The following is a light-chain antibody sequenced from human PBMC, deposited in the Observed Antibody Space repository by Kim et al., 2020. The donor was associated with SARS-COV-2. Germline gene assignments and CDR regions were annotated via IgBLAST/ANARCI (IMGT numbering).Light chain of an antibody. CDR1: HVGGHC. CDR3: QVWVTDTDHYV. J-gene: IGLJ1*01. V-gene: IGLV3-21*01. CDR2: YDR. Sequence: PGQTARIPCGRKHVGGHCVHWSQQTPGQAPVLVMYYDRHRPSGIPERFSGSKSANTATLPISRVDAGDEADYYCQVWVTDTDHYVFGTGTKVTVL.